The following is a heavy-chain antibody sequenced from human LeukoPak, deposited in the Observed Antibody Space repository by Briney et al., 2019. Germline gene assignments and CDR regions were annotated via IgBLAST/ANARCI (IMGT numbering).Heavy chain of an antibody. V-gene: IGHV1-46*01. Sequence: GASVKVSCKTSGFTFTSYYINWVRQAPGQGLEWMAMINPSGGSTNYAQEFQGRLTMTSDTSTSTVYLELTSLTSDDTAFYYCARSWWGTDWSLYDNWFDPWGQGTLVTVSS. D-gene: IGHD3/OR15-3a*01. CDR2: INPSGGST. CDR1: GFTFTSYY. CDR3: ARSWWGTDWSLYDNWFDP. J-gene: IGHJ5*02.